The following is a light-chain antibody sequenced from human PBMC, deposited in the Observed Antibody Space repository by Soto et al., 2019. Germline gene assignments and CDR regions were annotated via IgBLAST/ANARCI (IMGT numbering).Light chain of an antibody. Sequence: IVLTQSPATLSLSPGERATFSCRASQSVSSDLVWYQQKPGQAPRLLIYDASNSATAIPARFSGSGSGTDFSLTISSLEPEDFAVYYCQQRSNWPPLTFGGGTKVEIK. J-gene: IGKJ4*01. CDR2: DAS. V-gene: IGKV3-11*01. CDR3: QQRSNWPPLT. CDR1: QSVSSD.